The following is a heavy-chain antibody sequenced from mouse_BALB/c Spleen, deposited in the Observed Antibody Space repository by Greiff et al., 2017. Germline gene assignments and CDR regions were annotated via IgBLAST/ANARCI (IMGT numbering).Heavy chain of an antibody. CDR3: ARDGYDGAY. CDR1: GYTFTSYW. CDR2: IDPSDSYT. J-gene: IGHJ3*01. Sequence: QVQLKQPGAELVKPGASVKLSCKASGYTFTSYWMHWVKQRPGQGLEWIGEIDPSDSYTNYNQKFKGKATLTVDKSSSTAYMQLSSLTSEDSAVYYCARDGYDGAYWGQGTLVTVSA. V-gene: IGHV1-69*02. D-gene: IGHD2-2*01.